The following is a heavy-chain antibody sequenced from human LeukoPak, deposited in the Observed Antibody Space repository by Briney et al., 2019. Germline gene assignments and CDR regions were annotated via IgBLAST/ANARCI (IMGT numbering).Heavy chain of an antibody. V-gene: IGHV5-51*01. J-gene: IGHJ4*02. CDR3: ASSSYSSGWYGEVDY. CDR1: GYSFTSYW. Sequence: PGESLKISCKGSGYSFTSYWIGWVRQMPGKGLEWMGIIYPGDSDTRYSPSFQGQVTISADKSISTAYLQWSSLKASDTAMYYCASSSYSSGWYGEVDYWAREPWSPSPQ. CDR2: IYPGDSDT. D-gene: IGHD6-19*01.